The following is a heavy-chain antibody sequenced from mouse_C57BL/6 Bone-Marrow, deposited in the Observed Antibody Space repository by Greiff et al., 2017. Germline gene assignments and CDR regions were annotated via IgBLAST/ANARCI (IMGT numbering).Heavy chain of an antibody. D-gene: IGHD2-4*01. J-gene: IGHJ4*01. CDR2: INPSSGYT. Sequence: VQLQQSGAELAKPGASVKLSCKASGYTFTSYWMHWVKQRPGQGLEWIGYINPSSGYTKYNQKFKDKATLTADKSSSTAYMQRSSLTYEDSAVYYCARWGLRRFYAMDYWGQGTSVTVSS. V-gene: IGHV1-7*01. CDR1: GYTFTSYW. CDR3: ARWGLRRFYAMDY.